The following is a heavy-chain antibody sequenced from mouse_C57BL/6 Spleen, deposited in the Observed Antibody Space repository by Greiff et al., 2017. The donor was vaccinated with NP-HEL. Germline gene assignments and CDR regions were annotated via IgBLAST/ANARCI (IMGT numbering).Heavy chain of an antibody. CDR1: GFTFSSYA. CDR2: ISDGGSYT. J-gene: IGHJ2*01. D-gene: IGHD1-1*01. V-gene: IGHV5-4*01. CDR3: ARDQDYGSSYFDY. Sequence: EVQGVESGGGLVKPGGSLKLSCAASGFTFSSYAMSWVRQTPEKRLEWVATISDGGSYTYYPDNVKGRFTISRDNAKNNLYLQMSHLKSEDTAMYYCARDQDYGSSYFDYWGQGTTLTVSS.